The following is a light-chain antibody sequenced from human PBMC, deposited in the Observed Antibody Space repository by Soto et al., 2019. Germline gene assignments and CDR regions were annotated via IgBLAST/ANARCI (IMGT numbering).Light chain of an antibody. Sequence: EIVMTQSPATLSVSPGERATLSCRASHSVSSNLAWYQQKPGQAPRLLIYGASTRATAIPARFSGSGSGTEFTLTISSLQSEDFAVYYCQQYNNWPGTFGQGTKVEIK. V-gene: IGKV3-15*01. CDR2: GAS. CDR1: HSVSSN. CDR3: QQYNNWPGT. J-gene: IGKJ1*01.